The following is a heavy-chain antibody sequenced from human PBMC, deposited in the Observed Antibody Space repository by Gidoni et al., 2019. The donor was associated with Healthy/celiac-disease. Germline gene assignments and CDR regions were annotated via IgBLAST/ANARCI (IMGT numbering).Heavy chain of an antibody. D-gene: IGHD3-22*01. CDR1: GFTVSSYA. V-gene: IGHV3-23*01. Sequence: EVQLLESGGGLVQPGGSLRLSCAASGFTVSSYAMSWVRQAPGKGLEWVSAISGSGGSTYYADSVKGRFTISRDNSKNTLYLQMNSLRAEDTAVYYCAVYYYDSSGYYYDYWGQGTLVTVSS. J-gene: IGHJ4*02. CDR2: ISGSGGST. CDR3: AVYYYDSSGYYYDY.